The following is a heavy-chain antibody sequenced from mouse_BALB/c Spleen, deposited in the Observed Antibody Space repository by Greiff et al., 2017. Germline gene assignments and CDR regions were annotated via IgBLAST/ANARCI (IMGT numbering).Heavy chain of an antibody. CDR3: VRQENGNWFAY. J-gene: IGHJ3*01. CDR1: GFTFNTYA. D-gene: IGHD2-1*01. Sequence: EVKLVESGGGLVQPKGSLKLSCAASGFTFNTYAMNWVRQAPGKGLEWVARIRSKSNNYATYYADSVKDRFTISRDDSQSMLYLQMNNLKTEDTAMYYCVRQENGNWFAYWGQGTLVTVSA. CDR2: IRSKSNNYAT. V-gene: IGHV10-1*02.